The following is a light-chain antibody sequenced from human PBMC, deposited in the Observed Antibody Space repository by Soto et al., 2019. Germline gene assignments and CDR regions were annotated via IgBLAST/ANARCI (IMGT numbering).Light chain of an antibody. CDR1: QSISSY. CDR3: QQSYIPPWT. J-gene: IGKJ1*01. V-gene: IGKV1-39*01. CDR2: AAA. Sequence: DIQMTQSPSSLSASVGDRVTITCRASQSISSYLTWYQQKPGKAPTLLIYAAASLQSVVPSRFSGSGSGTDFTLTISSLQTEDCATYYCQQSYIPPWTFGQGTKVEIK.